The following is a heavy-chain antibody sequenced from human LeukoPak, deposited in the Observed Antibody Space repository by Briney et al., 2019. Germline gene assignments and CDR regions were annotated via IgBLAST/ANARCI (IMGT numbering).Heavy chain of an antibody. Sequence: GGSLRLSCAASGFTFSSYGMHWVRQAPGKGLEWVAVISYDGSNKYYADSVKGRFTISRDNSKNTLYLQMNSLRAEDTAVYYCAKDLRDGYNLYGMDVWGQGTTVTVSS. V-gene: IGHV3-30*18. D-gene: IGHD5-24*01. CDR2: ISYDGSNK. CDR1: GFTFSSYG. CDR3: AKDLRDGYNLYGMDV. J-gene: IGHJ6*02.